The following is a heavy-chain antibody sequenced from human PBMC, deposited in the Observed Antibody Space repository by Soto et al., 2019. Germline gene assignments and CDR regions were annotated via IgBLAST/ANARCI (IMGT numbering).Heavy chain of an antibody. CDR1: GYVFSSYG. V-gene: IGHV1-18*04. D-gene: IGHD6-13*01. Sequence: QVQLVQSGPEVKRPGASVKVSCKASGYVFSSYGITWVRQAPGQGLEWVGWIAPFKGKMNFAQRLQDRITMTVDTSTSTASLEVRTLTSADTGVYFCAREGGSSTYYPLELDYWGQGTLVTVSS. J-gene: IGHJ4*02. CDR3: AREGGSSTYYPLELDY. CDR2: IAPFKGKM.